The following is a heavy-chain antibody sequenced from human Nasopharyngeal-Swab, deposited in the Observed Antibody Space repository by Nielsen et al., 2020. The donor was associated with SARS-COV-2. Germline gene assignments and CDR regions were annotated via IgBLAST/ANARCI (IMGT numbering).Heavy chain of an antibody. CDR1: GFIFSTYA. Sequence: GESLKISCAASGFIFSTYAMHWVRQAPVKGLEWVAVISYQGNNGYYIDSAKGRFTITRDNSKNMVYLQMNSLRIEDTALYYCAKASGGGEFLLDSWGQGTLVTVSS. D-gene: IGHD3-10*01. J-gene: IGHJ4*02. V-gene: IGHV3-30*18. CDR3: AKASGGGEFLLDS. CDR2: ISYQGNNG.